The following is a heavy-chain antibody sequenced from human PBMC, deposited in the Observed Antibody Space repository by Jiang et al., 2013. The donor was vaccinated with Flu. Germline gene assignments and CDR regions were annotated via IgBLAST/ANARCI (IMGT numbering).Heavy chain of an antibody. V-gene: IGHV3-23*01. CDR1: GFMFSSYA. D-gene: IGHD6-13*01. CDR2: ISGSGGST. Sequence: SGFMFSSYAMTWVRQAPGKGLEWVSGISGSGGSTNYADSVKGRFTISRDNSKNTLYLQMNSLRAEDTAVYYCAIGSSWYSPFDYWGQGTLVTVSS. J-gene: IGHJ4*02. CDR3: AIGSSWYSPFDY.